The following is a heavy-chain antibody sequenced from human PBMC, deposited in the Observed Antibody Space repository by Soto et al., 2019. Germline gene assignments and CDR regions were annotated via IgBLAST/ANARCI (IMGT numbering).Heavy chain of an antibody. J-gene: IGHJ5*02. CDR3: ARGDSSGWYHWFDP. CDR1: GYTFTGYY. CDR2: INPNSGGT. Sequence: ASVKVSCKASGYTFTGYYMRWVRQAPGQGLEWMGWINPNSGGTNYAQKFQGWVTMTRDTSISTAYMELSRLRSDDTAVYYCARGDSSGWYHWFDPWGQGTLVTVSS. D-gene: IGHD6-19*01. V-gene: IGHV1-2*04.